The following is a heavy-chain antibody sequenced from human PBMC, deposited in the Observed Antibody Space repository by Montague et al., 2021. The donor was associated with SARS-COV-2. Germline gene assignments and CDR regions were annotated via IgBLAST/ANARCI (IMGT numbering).Heavy chain of an antibody. CDR1: GFSFIHYN. V-gene: IGHV3-21*01. CDR2: ISGSGSYI. Sequence: SLRLSCAGSGFSFIHYNINWVRQAPGKGLEWVSCISGSGSYIYYADSVRGRFTISRDNAKNSLFLEMNSLRADDTAVYYCARDKANLAGCLDVWGQGTTVTVS. CDR3: ARDKANLAGCLDV. J-gene: IGHJ6*02. D-gene: IGHD2-15*01.